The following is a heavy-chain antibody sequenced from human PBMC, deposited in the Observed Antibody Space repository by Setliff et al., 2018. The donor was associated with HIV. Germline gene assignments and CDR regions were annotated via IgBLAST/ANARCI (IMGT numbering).Heavy chain of an antibody. J-gene: IGHJ4*02. D-gene: IGHD6-6*01. CDR1: GYNFGFYG. Sequence: GASVKVSCKASGYNFGFYGISWVRQAPGQGLEWMGWVNEDNGDRNFAPSVQGRIALTTDTSTNTAYMELTNLRSDDTALYFCVRDGKIGARLDYWGQGTQVTVSS. CDR3: VRDGKIGARLDY. V-gene: IGHV1-18*01. CDR2: VNEDNGDR.